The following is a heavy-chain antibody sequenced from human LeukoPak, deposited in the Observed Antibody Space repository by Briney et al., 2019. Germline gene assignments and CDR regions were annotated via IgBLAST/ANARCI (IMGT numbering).Heavy chain of an antibody. CDR2: INHSGST. J-gene: IGHJ4*02. Sequence: SETLSLTCAVYGGSFSGYYWSWIRQPPGKGLEWIGEINHSGSTNYNPSLKSRVTISVDTSKNQFSLKLSSATAADTAVYYCARWAHTAAGLDYWGQGTLVTVSS. V-gene: IGHV4-34*01. D-gene: IGHD6-13*01. CDR3: ARWAHTAAGLDY. CDR1: GGSFSGYY.